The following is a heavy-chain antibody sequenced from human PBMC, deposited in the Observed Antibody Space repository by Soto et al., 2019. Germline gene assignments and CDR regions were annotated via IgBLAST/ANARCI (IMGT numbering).Heavy chain of an antibody. J-gene: IGHJ5*02. V-gene: IGHV1-18*04. CDR3: ARASIRGVTSSP. CDR2: INGFSSNT. CDR1: GYTFTSYG. Sequence: ASVKVSCKASGYTFTSYGISWVRQAPGQGLEWMGWINGFSSNTHYAENLQGRVTMTTDTVTSTAYMELRSLRSDDTAMYYCARASIRGVTSSPWGQGTLVTVS. D-gene: IGHD3-10*01.